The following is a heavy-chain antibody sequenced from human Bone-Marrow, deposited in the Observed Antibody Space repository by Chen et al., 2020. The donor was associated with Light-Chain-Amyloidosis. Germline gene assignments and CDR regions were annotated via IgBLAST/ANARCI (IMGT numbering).Heavy chain of an antibody. CDR3: ARRRDGYNFDY. J-gene: IGHJ4*02. CDR2: IDPDDSDA. CDR1: GYTFPNDW. V-gene: IGHV5-51*01. D-gene: IGHD5-12*01. Sequence: EVQLDPSVPEVKQPRASLKISCSGSGYTFPNDWIVWVRQMPGKGLEWMGAIDPDDSDARYSPSFEVQVTNSADKSITTAYLQWRSLKASDTAMYYCARRRDGYNFDYWGQGTLVTVSS.